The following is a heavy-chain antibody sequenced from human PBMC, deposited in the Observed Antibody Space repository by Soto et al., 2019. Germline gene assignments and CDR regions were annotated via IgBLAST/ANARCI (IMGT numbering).Heavy chain of an antibody. CDR1: GFTFDDYA. D-gene: IGHD3-3*01. CDR2: ISWNSGSI. Sequence: PGGSLRLSCAASGFTFDDYAMHWVRQAPGKGLEWVSGISWNSGSIGYADSVKGRFTISRDNAKNSLYLQMNSLRAEDTALYYCAKDISPRSYYDFWSGDYTGYLDHWGQGTLVIV. V-gene: IGHV3-9*01. J-gene: IGHJ4*02. CDR3: AKDISPRSYYDFWSGDYTGYLDH.